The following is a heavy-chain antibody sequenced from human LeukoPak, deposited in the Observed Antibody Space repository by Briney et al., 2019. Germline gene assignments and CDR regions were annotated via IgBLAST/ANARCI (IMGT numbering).Heavy chain of an antibody. J-gene: IGHJ6*03. Sequence: GASVKVSCKASGYTFTSYGISWVRQAPGQGLEWMGWISAYNGNTNYAQKLQGRVTMTTDTSTSTAYMELRSLRSEDTAVYYCARDRTPEDSSPGYYYYMDVWGKGTTVTVSS. V-gene: IGHV1-18*01. D-gene: IGHD6-6*01. CDR1: GYTFTSYG. CDR2: ISAYNGNT. CDR3: ARDRTPEDSSPGYYYYMDV.